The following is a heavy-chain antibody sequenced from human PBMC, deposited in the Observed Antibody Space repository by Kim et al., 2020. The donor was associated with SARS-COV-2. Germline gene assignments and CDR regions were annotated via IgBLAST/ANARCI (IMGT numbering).Heavy chain of an antibody. Sequence: DVRYSPSCQGQVTISADKSISTAYLQWNSLKASDTAMYYCARHEVGGGNTYWGQGTLVTVSS. V-gene: IGHV5-51*01. D-gene: IGHD2-15*01. CDR2: DV. CDR3: ARHEVGGGNTY. J-gene: IGHJ4*02.